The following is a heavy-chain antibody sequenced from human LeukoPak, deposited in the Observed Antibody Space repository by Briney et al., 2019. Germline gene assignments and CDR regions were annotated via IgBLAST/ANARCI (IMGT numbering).Heavy chain of an antibody. CDR2: IYTSGST. CDR3: ARDSDRIAAAGTRYFDY. J-gene: IGHJ4*02. Sequence: SETLSLTCTVSGGSISSYYWSWIRQPAGKGLEWIGRIYTSGSTNYNPSLKSRVTMSVDTSKNQFSLKLSSATAADTAVYYCARDSDRIAAAGTRYFDYWGQGTLVTVSS. CDR1: GGSISSYY. D-gene: IGHD6-13*01. V-gene: IGHV4-4*07.